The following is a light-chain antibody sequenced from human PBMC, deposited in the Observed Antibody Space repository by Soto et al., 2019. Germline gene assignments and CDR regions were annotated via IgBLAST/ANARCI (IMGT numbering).Light chain of an antibody. CDR2: DVN. V-gene: IGLV2-14*03. CDR1: RSDVGGYNF. J-gene: IGLJ1*01. Sequence: QSALTQPASVSGSPGQSITISCTGTRSDVGGYNFVSWYQQHPGKVPKLMIFDVNRRPSGVSDRFSGSKSGNTASLTISGLQAEDEGDYYCCSYTSSSTHVFGSRTKLTVL. CDR3: CSYTSSSTHV.